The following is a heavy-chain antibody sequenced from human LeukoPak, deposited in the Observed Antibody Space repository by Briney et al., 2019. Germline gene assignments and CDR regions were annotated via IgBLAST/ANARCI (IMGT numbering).Heavy chain of an antibody. V-gene: IGHV3-23*01. Sequence: GGSLRLSCAVSGFTFSNYAMSWARQAPGKGLEWVSVISGSGGSTYYADSVKGRFTISRDNSKNTLYLQMNSLRAEDTAVYYCAKVNVLSWESYHFDYWGQGTLVTVSS. CDR1: GFTFSNYA. D-gene: IGHD1-26*01. CDR2: ISGSGGST. CDR3: AKVNVLSWESYHFDY. J-gene: IGHJ4*02.